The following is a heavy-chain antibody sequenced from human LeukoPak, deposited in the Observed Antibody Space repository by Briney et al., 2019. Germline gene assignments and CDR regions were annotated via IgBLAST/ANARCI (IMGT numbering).Heavy chain of an antibody. V-gene: IGHV4-30-4*01. CDR2: IYYSGST. CDR3: AREEGRNFYYGMDV. J-gene: IGHJ6*02. CDR1: GGSISSGDYY. Sequence: PSETLSLTCTVSGGSISSGDYYWSWIRQPPGKGLEWIGYIYYSGSTYYNPSLKSRVTISVDTSKNQFSLKLSSVTAADTAVYYCAREEGRNFYYGMDVWGQGTTVTVPS. D-gene: IGHD3-3*01.